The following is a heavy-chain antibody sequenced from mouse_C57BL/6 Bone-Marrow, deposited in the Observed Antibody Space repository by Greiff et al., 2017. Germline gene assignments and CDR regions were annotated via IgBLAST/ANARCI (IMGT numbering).Heavy chain of an antibody. V-gene: IGHV1-64*01. CDR3: ARRGYGSSYDWYFDV. Sequence: VQLQQPGAELVKPGASVKLSCKASGYTFTSYWMHWVKQRPGQGLEWIGMIHPNSGSTNYNEKFKSKATLTVDKSSSKAYMQLSSLTSEDSAVYYCARRGYGSSYDWYFDVWGTGTTVTVSS. CDR2: IHPNSGST. CDR1: GYTFTSYW. J-gene: IGHJ1*03. D-gene: IGHD1-1*01.